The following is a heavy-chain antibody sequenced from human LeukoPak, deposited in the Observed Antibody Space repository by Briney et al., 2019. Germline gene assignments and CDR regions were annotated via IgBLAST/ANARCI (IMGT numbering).Heavy chain of an antibody. V-gene: IGHV3-21*06. D-gene: IGHD3-22*01. CDR3: ARGALAVITSVYDY. CDR2: ISTGSSYI. CDR1: GFTFSSYS. Sequence: GGSLRLSCAASGFTFSSYSMNWVRQAPGKGLEWVSSISTGSSYIYYADSVKGRFTISRDNAKNSLYLQMHSLRGEDTAVYYCARGALAVITSVYDYCGQGTLVTVSS. J-gene: IGHJ4*02.